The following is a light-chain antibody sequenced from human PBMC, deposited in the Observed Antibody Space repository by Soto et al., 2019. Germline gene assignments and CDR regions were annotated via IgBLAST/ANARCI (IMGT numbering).Light chain of an antibody. CDR3: QSCGSRPSANFV. V-gene: IGLV1-40*01. J-gene: IGLJ1*01. Sequence: QSGLSQPPSVSGSPSQRVTISCTRSSSNIGAGYDVHCYQHLPEKAPKLIIYANDNRHSRVPVRFTCTKSGTSDSLAITWIRADDDAHYYCQSCGSRPSANFVLGNGTKVTVL. CDR2: AND. CDR1: SSNIGAGYD.